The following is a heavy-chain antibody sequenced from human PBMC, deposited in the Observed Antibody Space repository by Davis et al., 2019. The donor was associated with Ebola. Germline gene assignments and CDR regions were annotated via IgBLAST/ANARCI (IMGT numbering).Heavy chain of an antibody. CDR1: GYTFTSYA. D-gene: IGHD3-3*01. Sequence: ASVKVSCKASGYTFTSYAMHWVRQAPGQRLEWMGWINAGNGNTKYSQKFQGRVTITRDTSASTAYMELSSLRSEDTAVYYCARSEGRITIFGVVIMGGMDVWGQGTTVTVSS. V-gene: IGHV1-3*01. CDR2: INAGNGNT. J-gene: IGHJ6*02. CDR3: ARSEGRITIFGVVIMGGMDV.